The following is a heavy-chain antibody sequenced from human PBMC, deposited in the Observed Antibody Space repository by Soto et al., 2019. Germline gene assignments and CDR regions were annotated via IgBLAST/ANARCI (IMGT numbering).Heavy chain of an antibody. Sequence: SETLSLTCTISGGSPSYYYWSWVRQPPGKGLEWIGEISQSGNTNYSPSLKSRVSISIDTSKKQFSLNLASVSAADTAVYYCVRAPKVSGSSQTRPDFWGQGTLVTVSS. CDR1: GGSPSYYY. CDR2: ISQSGNT. J-gene: IGHJ4*02. CDR3: VRAPKVSGSSQTRPDF. V-gene: IGHV4-34*01. D-gene: IGHD6-6*01.